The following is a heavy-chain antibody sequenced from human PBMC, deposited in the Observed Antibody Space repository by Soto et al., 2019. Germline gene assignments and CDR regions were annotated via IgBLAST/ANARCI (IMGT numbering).Heavy chain of an antibody. J-gene: IGHJ6*02. CDR3: ARDEYGHSYGYGMDV. D-gene: IGHD5-18*01. CDR1: GGSISSGDYY. CDR2: IYYSGST. Sequence: QVQLQESGPGLVKPSQTLSLTCTVSGGSISSGDYYWSWIRQPPGKGLEWIGYIYYSGSTYYNPSLQSRVTISVHTSNSQFSLELSSVTAADTAVYYCARDEYGHSYGYGMDVWGQGTTVTVSS. V-gene: IGHV4-30-4*01.